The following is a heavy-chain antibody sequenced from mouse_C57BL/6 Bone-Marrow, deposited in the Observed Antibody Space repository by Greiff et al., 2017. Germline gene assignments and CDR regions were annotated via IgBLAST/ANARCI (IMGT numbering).Heavy chain of an antibody. J-gene: IGHJ1*03. D-gene: IGHD1-1*01. V-gene: IGHV1-55*01. Sequence: VQLQQSGAELVKPGASVKMSCKASGYTFTSYWITWVKQRPGQGLEWIGDIYPGSGSTNYNEKFKSKATLTVDTSSSTAYMQLSSLTSEDSAVYYCARGPYDYGSSYWYFDVWGTGTTVTVSS. CDR3: ARGPYDYGSSYWYFDV. CDR1: GYTFTSYW. CDR2: IYPGSGST.